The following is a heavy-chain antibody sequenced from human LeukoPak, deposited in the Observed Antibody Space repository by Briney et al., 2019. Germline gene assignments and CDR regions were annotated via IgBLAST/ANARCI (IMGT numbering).Heavy chain of an antibody. D-gene: IGHD2-15*01. CDR3: ASFTVYCSGGSCYPQDYYYYGMDV. CDR2: IIPIFGTA. V-gene: IGHV1-69*13. CDR1: GGTFSSYA. J-gene: IGHJ6*04. Sequence: SVKVSCKASGGTFSSYAISWVRQALGQGLEWMGGIIPIFGTANYAQKFQGRVTITADESTSTAYMELSSLRSEDTAVYYCASFTVYCSGGSCYPQDYYYYGMDVWGKGATVTVSS.